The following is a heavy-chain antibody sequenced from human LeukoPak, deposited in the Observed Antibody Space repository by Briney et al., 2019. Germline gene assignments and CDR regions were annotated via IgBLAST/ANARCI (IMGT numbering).Heavy chain of an antibody. J-gene: IGHJ5*02. D-gene: IGHD4-17*01. V-gene: IGHV4-34*01. CDR3: ARIGSVSPGP. CDR2: INHSGST. CDR1: GGSFSGYY. Sequence: NASETLSLTCAVYGGSFSGYYWSWIRQPPGKGLEWIGEINHSGSTNYNPSLKSRVTISVDTSKNQFSLKLSSVTAADTAVYYCARIGSVSPGPWGQGTLVTVSS.